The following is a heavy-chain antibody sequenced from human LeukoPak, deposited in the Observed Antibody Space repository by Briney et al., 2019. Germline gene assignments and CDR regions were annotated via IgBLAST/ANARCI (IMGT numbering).Heavy chain of an antibody. CDR1: GFTFSSYA. Sequence: GGSLRLSCAASGFTFSSYAMSWVRQAPGKGLEWVSTISGSGDSTYYADSVKGRFTISRDNSKNTLYLQMNSLRAEDTAVYYCXKXGYXSGSYIDLDYWGQGTLVTVSS. D-gene: IGHD3-10*01. V-gene: IGHV3-23*01. CDR3: XKXGYXSGSYIDLDY. CDR2: ISGSGDST. J-gene: IGHJ4*02.